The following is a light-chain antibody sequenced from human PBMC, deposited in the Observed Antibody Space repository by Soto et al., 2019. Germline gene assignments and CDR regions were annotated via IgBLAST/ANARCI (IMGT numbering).Light chain of an antibody. J-gene: IGKJ3*01. CDR3: QQYANSPLT. CDR2: GAS. Sequence: EIVLTQSPGTLSLSPGEGATLSCRASQSVSSSYLAWYQQKPGQAPRLLIYGASSRATGIPDRFSGSGSGTDFTLTISRLEPEDCAVYYCQQYANSPLTFGPGTKVDIK. V-gene: IGKV3-20*01. CDR1: QSVSSSY.